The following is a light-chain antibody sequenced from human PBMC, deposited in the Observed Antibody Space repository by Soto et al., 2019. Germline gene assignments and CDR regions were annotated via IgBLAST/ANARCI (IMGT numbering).Light chain of an antibody. V-gene: IGLV2-8*01. CDR3: TSYVGNDIWV. CDR1: RSDVGAYKY. Sequence: SALTQPPSASGSPGQSVTLSCTGTRSDVGAYKYVSWYQQYPGKAPKLMIYEVTKRPSGVPDRFSGSKSGNTASLTVSGLQAEDEADYYCTSYVGNDIWVFGGGTKLTVL. J-gene: IGLJ3*02. CDR2: EVT.